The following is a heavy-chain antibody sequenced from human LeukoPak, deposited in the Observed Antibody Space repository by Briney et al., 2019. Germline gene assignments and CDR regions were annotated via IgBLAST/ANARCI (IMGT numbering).Heavy chain of an antibody. CDR3: ARSPNRYYDIWTGYYNIWFDP. Sequence: ASVKVSCKASGYTFTNYDINWVRQATGQGLEWLGWMNPDTGNTGSAQKLQGRVTMTRNTSISTAYMELSSLRSDDTAVYYCARSPNRYYDIWTGYYNIWFDPWGQGTLVTVSS. V-gene: IGHV1-8*01. CDR2: MNPDTGNT. D-gene: IGHD3-9*01. CDR1: GYTFTNYD. J-gene: IGHJ5*02.